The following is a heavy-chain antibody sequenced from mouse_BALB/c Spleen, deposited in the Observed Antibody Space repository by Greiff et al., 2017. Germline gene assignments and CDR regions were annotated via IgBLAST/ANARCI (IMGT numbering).Heavy chain of an antibody. V-gene: IGHV1-63*01. Sequence: VQLQQSGAELVRPGTSVKISCKASGYTFTNYWLGWVKQRPGHGLEWIGDIYPGGGYTNYNEKFKGKATLTADKSSSTAYMQLSSLTSENSAVYFCARVGYDGRFYAMDYWGQGTSVTVSS. J-gene: IGHJ4*01. CDR1: GYTFTNYW. CDR2: IYPGGGYT. D-gene: IGHD2-14*01. CDR3: ARVGYDGRFYAMDY.